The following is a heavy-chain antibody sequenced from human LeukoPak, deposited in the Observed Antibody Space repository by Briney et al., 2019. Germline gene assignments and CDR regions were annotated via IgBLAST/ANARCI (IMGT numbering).Heavy chain of an antibody. J-gene: IGHJ4*02. CDR3: ATSPPLHYSGSYETLDY. V-gene: IGHV3-30-3*01. D-gene: IGHD1-26*01. CDR2: ISYDGGKK. Sequence: PGGSLRLSCAASGFTFSTYTMHWVRQAPGKGLEWVTFISYDGGKKYNADSVKGRFTISRDNSKNTLYLQMDNLRTEDTAVYYCATSPPLHYSGSYETLDYWGQGPLVTVSS. CDR1: GFTFSTYT.